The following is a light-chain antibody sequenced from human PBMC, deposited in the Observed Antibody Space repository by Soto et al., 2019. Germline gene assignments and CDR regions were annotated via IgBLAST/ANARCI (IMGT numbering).Light chain of an antibody. Sequence: DIQMTQSPSTLSASVGDRVSITCRASQSVDRYLAWYQQKPGKAPHLLTYDASSLESGVPSRFSGSGSGTELTLTISSLQPDDFATYYCQHYNSYSEAFGQGNKV. CDR1: QSVDRY. CDR2: DAS. V-gene: IGKV1-5*01. J-gene: IGKJ1*01. CDR3: QHYNSYSEA.